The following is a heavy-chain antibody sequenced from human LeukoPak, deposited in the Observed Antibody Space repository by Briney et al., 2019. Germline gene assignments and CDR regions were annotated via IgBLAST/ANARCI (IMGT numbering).Heavy chain of an antibody. CDR1: GFTFSHYG. D-gene: IGHD5-12*01. Sequence: PGGTLRLSCAASGFTFSHYGMTWVRQAPGKGLEWVAFIRYDGSNKYYADSVKGRFTISRDNSKNTLYLQMNSLRAEDTAVYYCAKDKYTGWLRIILDYWGQGTLVTVSS. V-gene: IGHV3-30*02. J-gene: IGHJ4*02. CDR2: IRYDGSNK. CDR3: AKDKYTGWLRIILDY.